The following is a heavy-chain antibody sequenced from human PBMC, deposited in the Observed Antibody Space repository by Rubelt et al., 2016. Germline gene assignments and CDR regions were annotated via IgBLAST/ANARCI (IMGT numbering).Heavy chain of an antibody. Sequence: QVQLQQWGAGLLKPSETLSLTCDVYGGSFSGYYWSWIRQPPGKGLEWIGEINHSGSTNYNPSLKSRVTISVDTSKNQFSLKLTSGTAADTAVYYCARVNSQRDARWFDPWGPGTLVTVSS. J-gene: IGHJ5*02. V-gene: IGHV4-34*01. D-gene: IGHD2-21*01. CDR1: GGSFSGYY. CDR3: ARVNSQRDARWFDP. CDR2: INHSGST.